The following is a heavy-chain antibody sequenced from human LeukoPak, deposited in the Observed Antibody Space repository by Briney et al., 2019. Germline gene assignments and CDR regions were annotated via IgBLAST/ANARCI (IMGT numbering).Heavy chain of an antibody. D-gene: IGHD3-22*01. CDR2: ISSSGSTI. Sequence: GGSLRLSCAASGFTFSDYYMSWIRQAPGKGLEWVSYISSSGSTIYYADSVKGRFTISRDNAKNSLYLRMNSLRAEDTAVYYCARDYRSGGYYPNWFDPWGQGTLVTVSS. J-gene: IGHJ5*02. CDR1: GFTFSDYY. V-gene: IGHV3-11*01. CDR3: ARDYRSGGYYPNWFDP.